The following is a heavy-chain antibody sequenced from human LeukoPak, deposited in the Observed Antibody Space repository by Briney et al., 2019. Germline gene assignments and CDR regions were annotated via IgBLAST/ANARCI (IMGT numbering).Heavy chain of an antibody. D-gene: IGHD2-2*02. V-gene: IGHV1-2*04. CDR2: INPNSGGT. CDR1: GYTFTGYY. Sequence: ASVKVSCKASGYTFTGYYVHWVRQAPGQGLEWMGWINPNSGGTNYAQKFQGWVTMTRDTSISTAYMELSRLRSDDTAVYYCAKGGGVVPAAIYPFDYWGQGTLVTVSS. CDR3: AKGGGVVPAAIYPFDY. J-gene: IGHJ4*02.